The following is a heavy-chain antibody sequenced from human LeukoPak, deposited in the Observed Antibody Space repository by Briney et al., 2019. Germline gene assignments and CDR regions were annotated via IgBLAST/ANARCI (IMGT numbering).Heavy chain of an antibody. J-gene: IGHJ4*02. CDR1: GYTFTGYY. CDR3: ARFDSSGPLPDY. V-gene: IGHV1-2*02. CDR2: INPNSGGT. Sequence: GASVKVSCKASGYTFTGYYMHWVRQAPGQGLEWMGWINPNSGGTNYAQKFQGRVTMTGDTSISTAYMELSSLTSDDTAVYYCARFDSSGPLPDYWGQGTLVTVSS. D-gene: IGHD3-22*01.